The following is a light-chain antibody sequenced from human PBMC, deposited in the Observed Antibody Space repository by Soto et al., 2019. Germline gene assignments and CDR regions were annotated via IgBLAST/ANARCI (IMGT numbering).Light chain of an antibody. Sequence: EVVMTQSPATLSVSPGERATLSCRASQSVSSSLAWYQQKPGQAPRLLIYGASTRATGIPAWFSGSGSGTEFTLTISSLQSEDFAVYYCQQYNNWPLTFVGGTKVEIK. CDR2: GAS. J-gene: IGKJ4*01. CDR3: QQYNNWPLT. V-gene: IGKV3-15*01. CDR1: QSVSSS.